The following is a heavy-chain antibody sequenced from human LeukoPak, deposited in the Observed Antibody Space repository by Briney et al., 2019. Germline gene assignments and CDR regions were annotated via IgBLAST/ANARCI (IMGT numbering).Heavy chain of an antibody. J-gene: IGHJ6*03. V-gene: IGHV3-48*01. CDR1: GFTFSSYS. CDR2: ISSSSSTI. CDR3: ARDRRGYDDYMDV. D-gene: IGHD5-12*01. Sequence: PGGSLRLSCAASGFTFSSYSMNWVRQAPGKGLEWVSYISSSSSTIYYADSVKGRFTISRDNAKNSLYLQMNSLRAEDTAVYYCARDRRGYDDYMDVWGKGTTVTVSS.